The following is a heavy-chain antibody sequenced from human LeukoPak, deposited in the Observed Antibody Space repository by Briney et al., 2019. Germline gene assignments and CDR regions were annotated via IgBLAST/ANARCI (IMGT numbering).Heavy chain of an antibody. V-gene: IGHV4-59*01. CDR3: ARTDYGDYGGYFDY. J-gene: IGHJ4*02. CDR2: IYYSGST. CDR1: GGSISSYY. Sequence: SETLPLTCTVSGGSISSYYWSWIRQPPGKGLEWIGYIYYSGSTNYNPSLKSRVTISVDTSKNQFSLKLSSVTAADTAVYYCARTDYGDYGGYFDYWGQGTLVTVSS. D-gene: IGHD4-17*01.